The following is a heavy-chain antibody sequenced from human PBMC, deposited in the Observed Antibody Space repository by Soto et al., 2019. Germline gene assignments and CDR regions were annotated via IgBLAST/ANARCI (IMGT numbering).Heavy chain of an antibody. CDR1: GFSFSSYW. D-gene: IGHD2-2*01. Sequence: VQLVESVGGLVQPGGSLRLYCAASGFSFSSYWMHWVRHAPGKGLVWVSRINSDGSSATYADSVKGRFTISRDNAKNTLYLQMNSLTPEDTAVYYCAKGVPAATRYFQHWGQGTLVTVSS. CDR3: AKGVPAATRYFQH. V-gene: IGHV3-74*01. J-gene: IGHJ1*01. CDR2: INSDGSSA.